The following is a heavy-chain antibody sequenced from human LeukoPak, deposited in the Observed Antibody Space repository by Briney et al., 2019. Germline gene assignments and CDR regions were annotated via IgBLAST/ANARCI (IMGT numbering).Heavy chain of an antibody. J-gene: IGHJ4*02. V-gene: IGHV1-3*01. D-gene: IGHD3-10*01. Sequence: ASVKVSCKASGYTFTSYAMHWVRQAPGQRLEWMGWINAGNGNTEYSQKFQDRVTITRDTSASTAYMELSSLRSEDTAVYYCARDGQNYDSGKAAYFDCWGQGALVTVSS. CDR2: INAGNGNT. CDR1: GYTFTSYA. CDR3: ARDGQNYDSGKAAYFDC.